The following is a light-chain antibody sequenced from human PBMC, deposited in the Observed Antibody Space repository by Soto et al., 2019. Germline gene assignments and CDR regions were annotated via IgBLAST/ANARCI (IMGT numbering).Light chain of an antibody. J-gene: IGKJ2*01. CDR2: AAS. Sequence: DIQMTQSPSSLSASVVDRVSITFRASQSISSFLNWYQQKPGKAPNLLIYAASNLQSGVPSRFSGSGSGTDFTLTISSLQLEDFATYYCQQGYTTPYTFGQGTKVDIK. CDR3: QQGYTTPYT. V-gene: IGKV1-39*01. CDR1: QSISSF.